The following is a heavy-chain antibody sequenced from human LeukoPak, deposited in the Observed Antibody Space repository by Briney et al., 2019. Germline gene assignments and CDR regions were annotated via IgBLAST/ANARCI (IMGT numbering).Heavy chain of an antibody. V-gene: IGHV3-21*04. CDR2: ISSSSSYI. D-gene: IGHD6-19*01. J-gene: IGHJ4*02. CDR3: ARALGQWTPLDY. Sequence: PGGSLRLSCAASGFTFSSYTMNWVRQAPGKGLEWVSSISSSSSYIYYTDSVKGRFTISRDNSKNTLFLQMNSLRAEDTAVYYCARALGQWTPLDYWGQGLQVTVSS. CDR1: GFTFSSYT.